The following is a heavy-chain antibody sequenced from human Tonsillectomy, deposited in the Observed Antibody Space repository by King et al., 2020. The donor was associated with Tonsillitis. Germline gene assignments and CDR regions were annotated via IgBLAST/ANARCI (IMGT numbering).Heavy chain of an antibody. V-gene: IGHV3-9*01. D-gene: IGHD4-17*01. CDR2: IIWKSGNI. CDR3: AKDAYLRRTAYYFDY. Sequence: QLVQSGGGLVQPGRSLRLSCAASGFTFDDYAMHWVRQGPGKGLEWVSGIIWKSGNIGYADSVKGRFTISSDNAKNSLYLQMNSLRAEDTALYYCAKDAYLRRTAYYFDYWGQGTLVTVSS. J-gene: IGHJ4*02. CDR1: GFTFDDYA.